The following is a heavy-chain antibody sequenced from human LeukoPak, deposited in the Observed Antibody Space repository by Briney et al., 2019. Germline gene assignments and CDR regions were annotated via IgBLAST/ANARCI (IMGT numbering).Heavy chain of an antibody. V-gene: IGHV3-23*01. CDR3: ARGLISEGTENDAFDI. J-gene: IGHJ3*02. Sequence: GGSLSLSCAASGFTFSSYAMSWVRQAPGKGLEWVSAISGSGGSTYYADSVKGRFTISRDNAKNSLYLQMNSLRAEDTAVYYCARGLISEGTENDAFDIWGQGTMVTVSS. CDR2: ISGSGGST. D-gene: IGHD1-1*01. CDR1: GFTFSSYA.